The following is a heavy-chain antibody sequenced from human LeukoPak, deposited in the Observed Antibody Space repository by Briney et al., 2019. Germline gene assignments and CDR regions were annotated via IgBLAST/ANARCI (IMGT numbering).Heavy chain of an antibody. Sequence: ASVKVSCKASGFTFNAYYIHWVRQAPGQGLEWMGWINPNTGDTNFAQKFQGRVAITRDTSLSTAYMDLSRLTSDDTAVYYCARDWPGISLHFDLWGRGTLITVSS. V-gene: IGHV1-2*02. D-gene: IGHD2-15*01. CDR2: INPNTGDT. CDR1: GFTFNAYY. CDR3: ARDWPGISLHFDL. J-gene: IGHJ2*01.